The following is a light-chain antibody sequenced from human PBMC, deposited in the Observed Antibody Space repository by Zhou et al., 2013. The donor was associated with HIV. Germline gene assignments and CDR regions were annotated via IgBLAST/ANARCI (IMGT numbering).Light chain of an antibody. J-gene: IGKJ5*01. CDR2: DAS. V-gene: IGKV3-20*01. CDR1: QSVYRK. CDR3: QQYGSSPIT. Sequence: EVVLTQSPGTLSGSPGERATLSCRASQSVYRKLAWYQQKPGQAPRLLIFDASTRATGIPDGFSGSGSGTDFTLTISRLEPEDFAVYYCQQYGSSPITFGQGTRLDIK.